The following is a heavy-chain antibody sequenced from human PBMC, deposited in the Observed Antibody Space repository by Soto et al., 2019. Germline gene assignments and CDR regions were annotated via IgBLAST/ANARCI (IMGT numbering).Heavy chain of an antibody. CDR1: VFSIISFNYY. J-gene: IGHJ6*01. V-gene: IGHV4-31*03. Sequence: PSDTLSLTCTFSVFSIISFNYYLSFIRQHPGNGLDWIGYIYYICSTYYIPSLRSRVTISIDTSKNQFYLRLSSVTVADKAVYYCAREKGSTRNILGMEVWGQGNTVTVSS. CDR2: IYYICST. CDR3: AREKGSTRNILGMEV.